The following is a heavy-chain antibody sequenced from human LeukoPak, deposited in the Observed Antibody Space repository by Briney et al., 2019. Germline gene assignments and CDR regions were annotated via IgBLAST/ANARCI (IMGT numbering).Heavy chain of an antibody. CDR1: GFTFSSYA. D-gene: IGHD3-10*01. CDR3: AREFRAGHWFGELDGDY. CDR2: ISYDGSNK. V-gene: IGHV3-30-3*01. J-gene: IGHJ4*02. Sequence: GGSLRLSCAASGFTFSSYAMHWVRQAPGKGLEWVAVISYDGSNKYYADSVKGRFTISRDNSRNTLYLQMNSLRAEDTAVYYCAREFRAGHWFGELDGDYWGQGTLVTVSS.